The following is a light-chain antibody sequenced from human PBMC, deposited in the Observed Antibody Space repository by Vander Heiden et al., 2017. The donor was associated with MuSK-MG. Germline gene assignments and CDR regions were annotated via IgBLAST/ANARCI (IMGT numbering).Light chain of an antibody. CDR1: SGSIASNY. CDR3: QSYDSSNRGV. J-gene: IGLJ3*02. Sequence: NFMLTQPHSVSESPGKTVTISCTRSSGSIASNYVQWYQQRPGSAPTAVIYADNQRPSGVPVRFSGSIDSSSNSASLAISGLKTEDEADYYCQSYDSSNRGVFGGGTKLTVL. CDR2: ADN. V-gene: IGLV6-57*03.